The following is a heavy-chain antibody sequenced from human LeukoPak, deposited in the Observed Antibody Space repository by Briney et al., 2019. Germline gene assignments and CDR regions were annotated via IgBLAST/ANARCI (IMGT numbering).Heavy chain of an antibody. CDR1: GFTVSSNY. CDR2: IYSGGST. D-gene: IGHD4-17*01. J-gene: IGHJ3*02. CDR3: AKDPNGDYVGAFDM. Sequence: GGSLRLSCAASGFTVSSNYMSWVRQALGKGLEWVSVIYSGGSTYYADSVKGRFTISRDNSKNTLYLQMNGLRAEDTAVYYCAKDPNGDYVGAFDMWGQGTMVTVSS. V-gene: IGHV3-53*01.